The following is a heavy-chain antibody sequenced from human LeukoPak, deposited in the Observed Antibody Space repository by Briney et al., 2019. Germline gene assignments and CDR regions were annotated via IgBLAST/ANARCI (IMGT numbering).Heavy chain of an antibody. CDR1: GFTFSSYE. V-gene: IGHV3-48*03. CDR2: ISSSGSTI. Sequence: GGSLRLSCAASGFTFSSYEMNWVRQAPGKGLEWVSYISSSGSTIYYADSVKGRFTISRDNAKNSLYLQMNSLRAEDTAVYYCARDPYGGAYYEGYYYYYMDVWGKGTTVTVSS. J-gene: IGHJ6*03. CDR3: ARDPYGGAYYEGYYYYYMDV. D-gene: IGHD3-22*01.